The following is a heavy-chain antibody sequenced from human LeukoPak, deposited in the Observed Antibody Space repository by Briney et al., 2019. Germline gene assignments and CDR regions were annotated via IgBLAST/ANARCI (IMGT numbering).Heavy chain of an antibody. J-gene: IGHJ3*02. CDR2: ISYDGSNK. V-gene: IGHV3-30*18. CDR3: AKARGYSYGSDAFDI. Sequence: GESLKLSCAASGFTFSSYGMHWVRQAPGKGLEWVAVISYDGSNKYYADSVKGRFTISRDNSKNTLYLQMNSLRAEDTAVYYCAKARGYSYGSDAFDIWGQGTMVTVSS. D-gene: IGHD5-18*01. CDR1: GFTFSSYG.